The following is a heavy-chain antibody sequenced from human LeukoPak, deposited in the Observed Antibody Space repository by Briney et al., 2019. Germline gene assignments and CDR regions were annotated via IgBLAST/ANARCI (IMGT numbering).Heavy chain of an antibody. V-gene: IGHV3-30*18. Sequence: GRSLRLSCAASGFTFSSYGMHWVRQAPGKGLEWVAVISYDGSNKYYADSVKGRFTISRDNSKNTLYLQMNSLRAEDTAVYYCAKASERYGIPVFDYFDYWGQGTLVTVSS. D-gene: IGHD5-18*01. CDR3: AKASERYGIPVFDYFDY. J-gene: IGHJ4*02. CDR2: ISYDGSNK. CDR1: GFTFSSYG.